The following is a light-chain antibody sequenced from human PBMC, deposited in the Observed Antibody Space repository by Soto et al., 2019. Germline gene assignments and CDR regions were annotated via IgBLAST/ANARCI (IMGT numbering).Light chain of an antibody. CDR1: QSVGSSY. Sequence: EIVLTQSPATVPVSPGERATLSCRASQSVGSSYLAWYQQKPSQAPRLLIYGASTRATGIPARFSGSGSGTEFTLTISSLQSEDFAVYYCQQYNNWLSWTFGQGTKVDIK. CDR2: GAS. V-gene: IGKV3-15*01. J-gene: IGKJ1*01. CDR3: QQYNNWLSWT.